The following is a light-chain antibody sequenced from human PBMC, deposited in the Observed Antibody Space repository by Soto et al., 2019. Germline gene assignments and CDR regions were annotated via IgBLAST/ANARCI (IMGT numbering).Light chain of an antibody. CDR2: GAS. CDR1: QSVSSN. J-gene: IGKJ4*01. V-gene: IGKV3-15*01. Sequence: EIVMTQSPATLSVSPGERATLSCRASQSVSSNLAWYQQKPGQAPRLLIYGASTRATGIPARFSGSGSGTESTLAISSLQSEDFAVYYCQQYNNWQLTFGGGTKVEIK. CDR3: QQYNNWQLT.